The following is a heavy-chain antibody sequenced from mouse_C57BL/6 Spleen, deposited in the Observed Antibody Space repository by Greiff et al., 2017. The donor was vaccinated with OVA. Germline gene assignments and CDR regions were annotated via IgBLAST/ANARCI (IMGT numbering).Heavy chain of an antibody. CDR1: GFSLTSYG. CDR2: IWRGGST. V-gene: IGHV2-5*01. J-gene: IGHJ4*01. Sequence: VKLMESGPGLVQPSQSLSITCTVSGFSLTSYGVHWVRQSPGKGLEWLGVIWRGGSTDYNAAFMSRLSITKDNSKSQVFFTMNSLQADDTAIYYCAKVYYCSRFAMDYWGQGTSVTVSS. CDR3: AKVYYCSRFAMDY. D-gene: IGHD1-1*01.